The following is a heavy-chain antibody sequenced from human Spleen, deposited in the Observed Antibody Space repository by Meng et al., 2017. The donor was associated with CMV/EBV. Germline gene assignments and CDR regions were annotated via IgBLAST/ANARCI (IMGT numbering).Heavy chain of an antibody. CDR2: INPNNGGT. J-gene: IGHJ4*02. CDR1: GYSFTAYY. Sequence: ASVKVSCKASGYSFTAYYMHWVRQAPGQGLEWMGWINPNNGGTNYAPKFQGRVTITRDTSINTAYMDLTSLRYDDTAVYYCASAPGDYWGQGTLVTVSS. V-gene: IGHV1-2*02. CDR3: ASAPGDY.